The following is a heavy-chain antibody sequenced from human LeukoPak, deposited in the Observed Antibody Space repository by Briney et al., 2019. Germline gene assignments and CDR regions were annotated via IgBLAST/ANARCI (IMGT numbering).Heavy chain of an antibody. CDR3: ARGASVSILYYFYYYMDV. CDR1: GYTFTSYG. J-gene: IGHJ6*03. CDR2: ISAYNGNT. V-gene: IGHV1-18*01. Sequence: ASVKVSCKASGYTFTSYGISWVRQAPGQGLEWMGGISAYNGNTNYAQKLQGRVTMTTDTSTSTAYMELSRLRSDDTAVFYCARGASVSILYYFYYYMDVWGKGTTVTISS. D-gene: IGHD1-26*01.